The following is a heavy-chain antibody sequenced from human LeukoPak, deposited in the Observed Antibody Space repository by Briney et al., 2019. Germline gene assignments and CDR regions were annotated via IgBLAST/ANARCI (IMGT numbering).Heavy chain of an antibody. Sequence: PGGSLRLSCAASGFTFNDYWMSWVRQAPGKGLEWVGRIKSKTDGGTTDYAAPVKGRFTISRDDSKNTLYLQMNSLKTEDTAVYYCTTPSGYGDLDCFDYWGQGTLVTVSS. CDR1: GFTFNDYW. CDR2: IKSKTDGGTT. J-gene: IGHJ4*02. CDR3: TTPSGYGDLDCFDY. D-gene: IGHD4-17*01. V-gene: IGHV3-15*01.